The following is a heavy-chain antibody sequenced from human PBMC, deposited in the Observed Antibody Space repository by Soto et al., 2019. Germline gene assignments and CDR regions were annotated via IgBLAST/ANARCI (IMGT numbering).Heavy chain of an antibody. CDR2: IYYSGST. J-gene: IGHJ5*02. D-gene: IGHD6-13*01. Sequence: SETLSLTCTVSGGSISSSSYYWGWIRQPPGRGLEWIGSIYYSGSTYYNTSLKSRVTISVDTSKNQFSLKLSSVTAADTAVYYCARHFYSSWRPNWFDPWGQGTLVTVSS. CDR3: ARHFYSSWRPNWFDP. V-gene: IGHV4-39*01. CDR1: GGSISSSSYY.